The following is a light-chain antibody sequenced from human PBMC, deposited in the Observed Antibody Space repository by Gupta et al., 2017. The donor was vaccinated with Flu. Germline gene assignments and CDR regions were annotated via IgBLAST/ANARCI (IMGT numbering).Light chain of an antibody. CDR3: NSRDSSGNQEV. Sequence: SSELTPDPAVSVALGQTVRLPCQGDSLRSSYASWYQQKAGQAPVLVIYGKNNRPSGIPDRFSGSSSGNTASLTITGAQAEDEADYYGNSRDSSGNQEVFGTGTKVTGL. CDR1: SLRSSY. J-gene: IGLJ1*01. V-gene: IGLV3-19*01. CDR2: GKN.